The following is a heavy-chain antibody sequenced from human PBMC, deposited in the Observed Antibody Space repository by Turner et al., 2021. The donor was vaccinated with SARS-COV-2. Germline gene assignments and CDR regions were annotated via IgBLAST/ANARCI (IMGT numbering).Heavy chain of an antibody. CDR1: GFTLSTFW. D-gene: IGHD2-15*01. Sequence: EVELVESGGGLVQPRGSLRLSCAASGFTLSTFWVHWVRQAPGKGRVWVSRFNRDGNYISYADSVGGRFNISRDSAKNTLFLQMNSLRAEDTAVYYCARGHCTGGRCDYYYGMDVWGQGTTVTVSS. CDR3: ARGHCTGGRCDYYYGMDV. V-gene: IGHV3-74*01. J-gene: IGHJ6*02. CDR2: FNRDGNYI.